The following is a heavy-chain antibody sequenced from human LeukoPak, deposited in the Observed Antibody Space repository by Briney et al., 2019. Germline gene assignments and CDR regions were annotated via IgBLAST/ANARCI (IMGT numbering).Heavy chain of an antibody. CDR2: IKEDGSEK. Sequence: GGSLRLSCAASGFSFSRVWMSWVRQAPGKGPEWVASIKEDGSEKYYGDSVSGRFTISRDNAKNSLYLQMNSLRAEDTAVYYCAQQGNWGQGTLVTVSS. CDR1: GFSFSRVW. CDR3: AQQGN. J-gene: IGHJ4*02. V-gene: IGHV3-7*01.